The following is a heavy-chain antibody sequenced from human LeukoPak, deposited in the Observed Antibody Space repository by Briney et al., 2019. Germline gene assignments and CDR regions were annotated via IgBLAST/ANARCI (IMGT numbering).Heavy chain of an antibody. V-gene: IGHV3-30*02. J-gene: IGHJ4*02. Sequence: GGSLRLSCAASGFTFSSYGMHWVRQAPGKGLEWVAFIRYDGSNKYYADSVKGRFTISRDNSKNTLYLQMNSLRAEDTAVYYCAKDAGGRPPTSGYYYEYFDYWGQGTLVTVSS. CDR1: GFTFSSYG. D-gene: IGHD3-22*01. CDR2: IRYDGSNK. CDR3: AKDAGGRPPTSGYYYEYFDY.